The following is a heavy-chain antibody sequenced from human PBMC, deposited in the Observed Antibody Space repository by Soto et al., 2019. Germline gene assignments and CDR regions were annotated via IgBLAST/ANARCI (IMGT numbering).Heavy chain of an antibody. J-gene: IGHJ4*02. D-gene: IGHD3-9*01. CDR2: INAGNGNT. CDR1: GYTFTSYA. V-gene: IGHV1-3*01. Sequence: ASVKVSCKASGYTFTSYAMHWVRQAPGQRLEWMGWINAGNGNTKYSQKFQGRVTITRDTSASTAYMELSSLRSEDTAVYYCARASASLLRYFDWLLPLDYWGQGTMVTVSA. CDR3: ARASASLLRYFDWLLPLDY.